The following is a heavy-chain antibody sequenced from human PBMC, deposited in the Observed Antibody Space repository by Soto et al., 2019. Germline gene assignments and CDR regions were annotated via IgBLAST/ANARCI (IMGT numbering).Heavy chain of an antibody. J-gene: IGHJ4*02. D-gene: IGHD3-22*01. CDR2: ISSSSSTI. CDR3: ARDYYDSSGYYYPSDY. V-gene: IGHV3-48*02. Sequence: PGGSLILSCAASGFTFSSYSMNCVRQAPGKGLEWVSYISSSSSTIYYADSVKGRFTISRDNAKNSLYLQMNSLRDEDTAVYYCARDYYDSSGYYYPSDYWGQGTLVTVSS. CDR1: GFTFSSYS.